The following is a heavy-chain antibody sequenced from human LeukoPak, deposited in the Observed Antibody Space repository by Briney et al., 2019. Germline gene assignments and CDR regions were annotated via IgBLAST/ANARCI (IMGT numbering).Heavy chain of an antibody. CDR3: ARIGGVVPAAYH. CDR1: GYTFTSYD. V-gene: IGHV1-2*02. Sequence: GASVKVSCKASGYTFTSYDINWVRQAPGQGLEWMGWINPNSGGTNYAQKFQGRVTMTRDTSISTAYMELSRLRSDDTAVYYCARIGGVVPAAYHWGQGTLVTVSS. D-gene: IGHD2-2*01. CDR2: INPNSGGT. J-gene: IGHJ5*02.